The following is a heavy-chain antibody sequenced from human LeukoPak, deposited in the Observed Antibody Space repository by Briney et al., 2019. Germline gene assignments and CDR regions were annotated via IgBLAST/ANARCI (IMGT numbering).Heavy chain of an antibody. D-gene: IGHD1-26*01. Sequence: PGGSLRLPCAASGFTFSSYWMSWVRQAPGKGLEWVANIEQDGSEKYYVDSVKGRFTISRDNAKNSLYLQMNSLRAEDTAVYYCARSPSYLYSGSYYDYYYYMDVWGKGTTVTVSS. V-gene: IGHV3-7*01. CDR2: IEQDGSEK. CDR1: GFTFSSYW. J-gene: IGHJ6*03. CDR3: ARSPSYLYSGSYYDYYYYMDV.